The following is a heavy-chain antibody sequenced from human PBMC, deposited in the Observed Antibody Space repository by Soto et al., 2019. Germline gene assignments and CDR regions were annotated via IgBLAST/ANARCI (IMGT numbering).Heavy chain of an antibody. CDR3: AREKTSYGMDV. J-gene: IGHJ6*02. Sequence: QVQLVQSGAEVKKPGPSWKVSSKASGYTFTIYDINWGRQATGQGLEWMGWMNPNSGNTGYAQKFQGRVTMTRNTSISTAYMELSSLRSEDTAVYYCAREKTSYGMDVWGQGTTVTVSS. V-gene: IGHV1-8*01. CDR2: MNPNSGNT. CDR1: GYTFTIYD.